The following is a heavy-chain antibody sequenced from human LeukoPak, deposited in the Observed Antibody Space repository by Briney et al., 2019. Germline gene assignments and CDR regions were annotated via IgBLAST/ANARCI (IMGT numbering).Heavy chain of an antibody. CDR2: IGAYNGNT. D-gene: IGHD3-10*01. CDR3: ARELPSDAFDI. CDR1: GYTFTGYY. J-gene: IGHJ3*02. V-gene: IGHV1-18*04. Sequence: ASVKVSCKASGYTFTGYYMHWVRQAPGQGLEWMGWIGAYNGNTNYAQKLQGRVTMTTDTSTSTAYMELRSLRSDDTAVYYCARELPSDAFDIWGQGTMVTVSS.